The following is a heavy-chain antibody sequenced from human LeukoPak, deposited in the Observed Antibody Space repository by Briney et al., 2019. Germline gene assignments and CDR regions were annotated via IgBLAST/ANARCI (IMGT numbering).Heavy chain of an antibody. Sequence: SETLSLTCGVSGGSISSTNWWTWVRQPPGEGLEWIGEVHLSGRTNYNPSLESRVTMSVDMSENHISLKLTPVTAADTAVYYCAREGGPYRPLDYSGQGTLVTVSS. J-gene: IGHJ4*02. CDR1: GGSISSTNW. V-gene: IGHV4-4*02. CDR2: VHLSGRT. CDR3: AREGGPYRPLDY.